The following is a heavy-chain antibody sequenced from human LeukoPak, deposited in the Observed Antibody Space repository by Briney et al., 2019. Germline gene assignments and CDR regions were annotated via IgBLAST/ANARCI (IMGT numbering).Heavy chain of an antibody. CDR3: ARDWGLYITMVRGVNWFDP. V-gene: IGHV3-48*01. J-gene: IGHJ5*02. CDR2: ISSSSSTI. D-gene: IGHD3-10*01. Sequence: GGSLRLSCAASGFTFSSYSMNWVRQAPGKGLEWVSYISSSSSTIYYADSMKGRFTISRDNAKNSLYLQMNSLRAEDTAVYYCARDWGLYITMVRGVNWFDPWGQGTLVTVSS. CDR1: GFTFSSYS.